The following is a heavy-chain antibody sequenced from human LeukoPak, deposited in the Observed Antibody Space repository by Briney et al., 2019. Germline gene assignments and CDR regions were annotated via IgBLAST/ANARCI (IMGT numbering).Heavy chain of an antibody. CDR1: GGSIRGYY. V-gene: IGHV4-59*12. CDR2: IYYSGST. J-gene: IGHJ4*02. Sequence: SETLSLTCTVSGGSIRGYYWSWIRQPPGKGLEWIGYIYYSGSTNYNPSLKSRVTISVDTSKNQFSLKLSSVTAADTAVYYCARDLRGYFDYWGQGTLVTVSS. CDR3: ARDLRGYFDY.